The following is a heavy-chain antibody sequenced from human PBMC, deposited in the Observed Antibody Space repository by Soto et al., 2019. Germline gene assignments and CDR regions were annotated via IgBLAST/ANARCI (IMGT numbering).Heavy chain of an antibody. CDR2: ISWNSDSI. J-gene: IGHJ2*01. D-gene: IGHD2-8*01. V-gene: IGHV3-9*01. Sequence: EVQLVESGGGLVQPGRSLRLSCAASGFTFDDYAMHWVRQAPGKGLEWVSGISWNSDSIGFADSVRGRFTISRDNAKNSLYLHMNSLRAEDTALYYCAKNHIIGVVWYFDLWGRGTLVTVSS. CDR3: AKNHIIGVVWYFDL. CDR1: GFTFDDYA.